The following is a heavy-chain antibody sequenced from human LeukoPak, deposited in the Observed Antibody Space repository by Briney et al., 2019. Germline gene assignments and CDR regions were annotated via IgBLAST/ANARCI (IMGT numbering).Heavy chain of an antibody. Sequence: PGGSLRLSCAASGFTFSSYAMSWVRQAPGKGLEWVSAISGSGGSTYYADSVKGRFTISRDNSKNTLYLQMNSLRAEDTAVYYCANSERSNWNYYFDYWGQGTLVTVSS. CDR2: ISGSGGST. CDR1: GFTFSSYA. D-gene: IGHD1-1*01. J-gene: IGHJ4*02. V-gene: IGHV3-23*01. CDR3: ANSERSNWNYYFDY.